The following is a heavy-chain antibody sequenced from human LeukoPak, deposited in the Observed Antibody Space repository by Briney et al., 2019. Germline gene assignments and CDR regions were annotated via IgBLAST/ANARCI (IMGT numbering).Heavy chain of an antibody. J-gene: IGHJ4*02. CDR1: GFTFSNYA. Sequence: PGGSLRLSCAASGFTFSNYAMSWVRQAPGKGLEWVSAISGSDGHTYYADSVKGRFTISSDNSKNTLYLQMFSLRAEDTAVYYCARDRSGSYYNGFDYWGQGTLVTVSS. D-gene: IGHD1-26*01. CDR3: ARDRSGSYYNGFDY. CDR2: ISGSDGHT. V-gene: IGHV3-23*01.